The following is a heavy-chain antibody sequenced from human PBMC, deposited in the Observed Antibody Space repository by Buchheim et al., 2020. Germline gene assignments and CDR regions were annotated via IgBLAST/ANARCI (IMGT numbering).Heavy chain of an antibody. CDR1: GDTFSYA. J-gene: IGHJ4*02. D-gene: IGHD3-10*01. CDR2: INPTTGAT. V-gene: IGHV1-69*06. Sequence: QVQLVQSGTEVKKPESSVKVSCKSSGDTFSYALSWVRQAPGQGLEWLGQINPTTGATKYAQKFQGRVTIAADKPNTTVYMELRGLKSDDTALYFCARGGSDPPSTMGYFDYWGQGT. CDR3: ARGGSDPPSTMGYFDY.